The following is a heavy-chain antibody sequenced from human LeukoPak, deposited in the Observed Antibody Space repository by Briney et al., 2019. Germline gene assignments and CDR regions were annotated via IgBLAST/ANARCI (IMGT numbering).Heavy chain of an antibody. CDR2: ISYSGST. Sequence: SETLSLTCTVSGGSMSSSSYYWGWIRQTPGKGLEWIGTISYSGSTYYNSSLKSRVTISIDTSKNQFSLKLSSVTAADTAVYYCARKSVAVRDAFDIWGQGTMVTVSS. V-gene: IGHV4-39*07. CDR3: ARKSVAVRDAFDI. CDR1: GGSMSSSSYY. J-gene: IGHJ3*02. D-gene: IGHD6-19*01.